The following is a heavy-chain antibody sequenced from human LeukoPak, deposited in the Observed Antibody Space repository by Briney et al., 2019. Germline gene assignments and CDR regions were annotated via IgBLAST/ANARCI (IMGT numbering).Heavy chain of an antibody. CDR1: GGSFSDYY. V-gene: IGHV4-34*01. Sequence: SETLSLTCAVYGGSFSDYYWSWIRQPPGKGLEWIGEINHSGSTNYNPSLKSRVTISVDTSKNQFSLKLSSVTAADTAVYYCARGLRDILTGYTLDYWGQGTLVTVSS. CDR2: INHSGST. D-gene: IGHD3-9*01. CDR3: ARGLRDILTGYTLDY. J-gene: IGHJ4*02.